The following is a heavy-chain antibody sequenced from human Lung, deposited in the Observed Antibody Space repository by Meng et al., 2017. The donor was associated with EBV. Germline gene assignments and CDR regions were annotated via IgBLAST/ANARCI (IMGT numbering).Heavy chain of an antibody. CDR2: INPNNGGT. CDR1: GYNFTSHG. CDR3: AREKSPGHFDY. Sequence: QPVQSGAEVKKPGDSVKVSCKYSGYNFTSHGVSWGRQAPGQGLEWLGTINPNNGGTNYAQRFQDRVTLTRDTSTSTVYMELSSLGSEDTALYYCAREKSPGHFDYLGQGILVTVSS. V-gene: IGHV1-18*01. J-gene: IGHJ4*02.